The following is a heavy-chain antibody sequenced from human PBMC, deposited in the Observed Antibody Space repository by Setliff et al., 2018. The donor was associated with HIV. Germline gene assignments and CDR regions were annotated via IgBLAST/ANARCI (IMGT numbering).Heavy chain of an antibody. V-gene: IGHV3-9*01. CDR1: EFAVKNYD. CDR2: ISWNSDSV. CDR3: ARDTDYSHGSDSYYDAFDM. Sequence: GGSLRLSCAGSEFAVKNYDMNWVRQVPGKGLEWVSSISWNSDSVDYAVSARGRFTISRDNARSSMYLQMNSLRTEDTAVYFCARDTDYSHGSDSYYDAFDMWGEGTMVTVAS. J-gene: IGHJ3*02. D-gene: IGHD3-22*01.